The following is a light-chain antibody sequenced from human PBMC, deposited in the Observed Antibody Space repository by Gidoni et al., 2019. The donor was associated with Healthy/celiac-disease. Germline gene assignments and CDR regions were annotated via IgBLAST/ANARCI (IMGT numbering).Light chain of an antibody. V-gene: IGKV1-39*01. Sequence: DIQMTQSPSSLSASVGDRVTIPCRASQSISSYLNWYQQKPGKAPKLLIYAASTLQSGVPSRFSGSGSGTDFTITISSMQHEDFATYYCQQRYSTPPVTFGQGTKVEIK. CDR2: AAS. J-gene: IGKJ1*01. CDR3: QQRYSTPPVT. CDR1: QSISSY.